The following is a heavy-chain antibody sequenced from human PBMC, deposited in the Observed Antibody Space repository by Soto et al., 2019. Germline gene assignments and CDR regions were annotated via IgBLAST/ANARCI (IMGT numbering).Heavy chain of an antibody. CDR2: IYHSGST. V-gene: IGHV4-31*03. CDR1: GGSISSGGYY. D-gene: IGHD2-21*01. Sequence: QVQLQESGPGLVKPSQTLSLTCTVSGGSISSGGYYWSWIRQHPGKGLEWIGYIYHSGSTYYNPSLKSRVTISVDTSKNQFSLKLSSVTAADTAVYYCVRAGMVVKRVNWFDPWGQGTLVTVSS. J-gene: IGHJ5*02. CDR3: VRAGMVVKRVNWFDP.